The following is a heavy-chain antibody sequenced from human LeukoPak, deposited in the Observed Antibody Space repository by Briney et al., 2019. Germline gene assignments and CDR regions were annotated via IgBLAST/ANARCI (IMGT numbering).Heavy chain of an antibody. D-gene: IGHD2-21*02. CDR1: GFSFSNYS. CDR3: ANLTH. CDR2: ISRTGNIV. V-gene: IGHV3-48*02. Sequence: GGSLRLSCVATGFSFSNYSIHWVRQAPGKGLEWVSYISRTGNIVYYADSVKGRFTISRDNAKDSLFLQMDSLRDEDTAVYFCANLTHWGQGILVTVSS. J-gene: IGHJ4*02.